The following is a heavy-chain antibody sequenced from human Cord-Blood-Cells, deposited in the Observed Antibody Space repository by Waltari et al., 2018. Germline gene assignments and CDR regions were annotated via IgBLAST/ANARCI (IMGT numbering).Heavy chain of an antibody. V-gene: IGHV4-59*11. D-gene: IGHD3-10*01. CDR1: GGSISSHY. Sequence: QVQLQESGPGLVKPSETLSLTCTVSGGSISSHYWRWSRQPPGKGLEWIGYIYYSGSTNYNPSLKSRVTISVDTSKNQFSLKLSSVTAADTAVYYCARARLGAADAFDIWGQGTMVTVSS. CDR3: ARARLGAADAFDI. CDR2: IYYSGST. J-gene: IGHJ3*02.